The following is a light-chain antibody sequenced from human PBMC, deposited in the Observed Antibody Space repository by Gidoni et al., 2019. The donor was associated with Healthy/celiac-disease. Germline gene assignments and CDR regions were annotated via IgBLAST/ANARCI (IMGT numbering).Light chain of an antibody. CDR2: GAS. Sequence: EIVLTQSPGTLSLSPGERATLSCRASQSVSSSYLAWYQQKPGQAPRLLIYGASSRATGIPDRFIGSGSGTDFTLTISRLEPEDFAVYYCQQYGSSPYTFGQGTKLEIQ. CDR1: QSVSSSY. V-gene: IGKV3-20*01. J-gene: IGKJ2*01. CDR3: QQYGSSPYT.